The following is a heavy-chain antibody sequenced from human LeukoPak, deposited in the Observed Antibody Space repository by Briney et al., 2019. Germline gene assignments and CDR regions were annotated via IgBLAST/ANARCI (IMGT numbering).Heavy chain of an antibody. Sequence: PSETLSLTCTLSGGSISSSSYYWGWIRQPPGKGLEWLATIYYNGDTYYNPSLKSRVTISADKSKNQFSLRLSSVTAADTAVFYCAGTIVVAGTSFPYFDYWGQGALVTVSS. J-gene: IGHJ4*02. CDR2: IYYNGDT. V-gene: IGHV4-39*01. CDR3: AGTIVVAGTSFPYFDY. D-gene: IGHD6-19*01. CDR1: GGSISSSSYY.